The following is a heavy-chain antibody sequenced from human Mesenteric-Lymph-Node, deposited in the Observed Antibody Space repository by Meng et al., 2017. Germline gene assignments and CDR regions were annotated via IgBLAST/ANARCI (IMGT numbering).Heavy chain of an antibody. J-gene: IGHJ4*02. CDR1: GFTFSSYG. Sequence: GESLKISCAASGFTFSSYGMHWVRQAPGKGLEWVAVIWYDGSNKYYADSVKGRFTISRDNSKNTLYLQMNSLRAEDTAVYYCARGNGGGLSSGWYFYRFDYWGQGTLVTVSS. D-gene: IGHD6-19*01. CDR3: ARGNGGGLSSGWYFYRFDY. V-gene: IGHV3-33*01. CDR2: IWYDGSNK.